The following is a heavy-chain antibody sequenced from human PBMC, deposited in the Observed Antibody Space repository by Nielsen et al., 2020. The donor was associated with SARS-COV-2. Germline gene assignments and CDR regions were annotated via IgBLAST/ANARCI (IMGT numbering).Heavy chain of an antibody. V-gene: IGHV3-30-3*01. CDR2: ISYDGSNK. CDR1: GFTFSSYA. Sequence: GESLKISCAASGFTFSSYAMHWVRQAPGKGLEWVAVISYDGSNKYYADSVKGRFTISRDNSKNTLYLQMNSLRAEDTAVYYCARDHGIVLISNWFDPWGQGTLVTVSS. D-gene: IGHD2-8*01. J-gene: IGHJ5*02. CDR3: ARDHGIVLISNWFDP.